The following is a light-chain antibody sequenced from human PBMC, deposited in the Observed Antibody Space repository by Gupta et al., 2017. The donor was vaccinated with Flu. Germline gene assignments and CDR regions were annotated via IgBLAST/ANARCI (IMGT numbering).Light chain of an antibody. CDR1: RLGDEY. V-gene: IGLV3-1*01. CDR2: QDN. CDR3: QAWDTSTVV. Sequence: SYELTQPPSVSVSQGQTARISCSGDRLGDEYAWWYQQKPGQSPVVVIYQDNKRPSGIPERFSGSSSGTTVTLTISGTQAMDEADYYCQAWDTSTVVFGGGTKLTVL. J-gene: IGLJ2*01.